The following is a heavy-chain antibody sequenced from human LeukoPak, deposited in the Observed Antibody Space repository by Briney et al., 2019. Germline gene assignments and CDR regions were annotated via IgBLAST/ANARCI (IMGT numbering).Heavy chain of an antibody. D-gene: IGHD3-10*01. CDR1: GGSISSYY. J-gene: IGHJ6*03. CDR2: INHSGST. V-gene: IGHV4-34*01. CDR3: ARRLGRKFGERFYYYHYMDV. Sequence: SETLSLTCTVSGGSISSYYWSWIRQPPGKGLEWIGEINHSGSTKYNSSLKSRVTISVDTSKNQFSLKLSSVTAADTAVYYCARRLGRKFGERFYYYHYMDVWGKGTTVTISS.